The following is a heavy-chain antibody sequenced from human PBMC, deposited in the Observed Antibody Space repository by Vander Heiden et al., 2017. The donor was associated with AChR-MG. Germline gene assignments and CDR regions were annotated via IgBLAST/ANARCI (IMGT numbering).Heavy chain of an antibody. V-gene: IGHV4-4*07. CDR3: AREDWKYYYDSSGYYNWFDP. CDR2: IYTSGST. J-gene: IGHJ5*02. Sequence: QVQLQESGPGLVKPSETLSLTCTVSGGSISSYYWSWIRQPAGKGLEWIGRIYTSGSTNYNPSLKSRVTMSVDTSKNQFSLKLSSVTAADTAVYYCAREDWKYYYDSSGYYNWFDPWGQGTLVTVSS. D-gene: IGHD3-22*01. CDR1: GGSISSYY.